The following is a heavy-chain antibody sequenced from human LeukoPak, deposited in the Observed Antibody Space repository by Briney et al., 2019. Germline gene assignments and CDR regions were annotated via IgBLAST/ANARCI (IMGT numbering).Heavy chain of an antibody. CDR1: GYTFTSYY. V-gene: IGHV1-46*01. CDR3: AKEVRIAAAGFFDY. D-gene: IGHD6-13*01. Sequence: GASVKVSCKASGYTFTSYYMHWVRQAPGQGLEWMGIINPSGGSTNYAQKFQGRVTMTRDTSTSIVYMELSSLRSEDTAVYYCAKEVRIAAAGFFDYWGQGTLVTISS. J-gene: IGHJ4*02. CDR2: INPSGGST.